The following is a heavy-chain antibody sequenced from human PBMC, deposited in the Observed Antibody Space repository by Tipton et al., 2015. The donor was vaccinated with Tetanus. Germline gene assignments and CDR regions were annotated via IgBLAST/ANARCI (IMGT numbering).Heavy chain of an antibody. CDR2: IYYSGST. J-gene: IGHJ5*02. D-gene: IGHD6-6*01. Sequence: TLSLTCSVSGDSISSGGYFWNWIRQHPEKGLEWIGYIYYSGSTYYNPSLKSRITMSVDTSKNQFSLKLSSVTAADTAVYYCARDQGGGRVVRLNWFDPWGQGTLVTVSS. V-gene: IGHV4-31*03. CDR3: ARDQGGGRVVRLNWFDP. CDR1: GDSISSGGYF.